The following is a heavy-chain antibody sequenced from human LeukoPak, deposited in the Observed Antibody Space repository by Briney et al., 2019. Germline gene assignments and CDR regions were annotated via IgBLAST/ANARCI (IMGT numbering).Heavy chain of an antibody. CDR3: ASTDWNYAR. Sequence: PSETLSPTCTVSGGSISSYYWSWMRQSPGKGLEWIGYIYYSGSTNYNPSLKSRVTISLDTSKNQFSLQLSSVTAADTAVYYCASTDWNYARWGQGILVTVSS. D-gene: IGHD1-7*01. J-gene: IGHJ4*02. V-gene: IGHV4-59*08. CDR1: GGSISSYY. CDR2: IYYSGST.